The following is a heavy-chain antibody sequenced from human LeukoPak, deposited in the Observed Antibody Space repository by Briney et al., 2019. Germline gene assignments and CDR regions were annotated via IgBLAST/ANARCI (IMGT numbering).Heavy chain of an antibody. Sequence: GGSLRLSCAASGFTFSSYSMNWVRQVPGKGLEWVSSISISSSYIYYADSVKGRFTISRDNDKNSLYLQMNSLRAEDAAVYYCARDRSGGYYAPFDYWGQGTLVTVSS. V-gene: IGHV3-21*01. CDR1: GFTFSSYS. CDR2: ISISSSYI. D-gene: IGHD1-26*01. J-gene: IGHJ4*02. CDR3: ARDRSGGYYAPFDY.